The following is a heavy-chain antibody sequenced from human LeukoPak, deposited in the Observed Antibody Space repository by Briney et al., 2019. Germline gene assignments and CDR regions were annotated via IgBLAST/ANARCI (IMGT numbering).Heavy chain of an antibody. CDR3: ARERDCSSTSCHYYFDY. Sequence: GGSLRLSCAASGFTFDDYGMSWVRQAPGKGLEWVSGINWNGGSTGYADSVKGRFTISRDNAKNSLYLQMNSLRAEDTALYYCARERDCSSTSCHYYFDYWGQGTLVTVSS. CDR1: GFTFDDYG. D-gene: IGHD2-2*01. V-gene: IGHV3-20*04. J-gene: IGHJ4*02. CDR2: INWNGGST.